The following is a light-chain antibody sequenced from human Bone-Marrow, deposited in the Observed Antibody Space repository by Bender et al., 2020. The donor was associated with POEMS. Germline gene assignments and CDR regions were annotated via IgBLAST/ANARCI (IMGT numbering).Light chain of an antibody. V-gene: IGLV1-47*01. CDR3: TSYGGRKDVV. CDR2: RNN. Sequence: QSVLTQPPSVSGTPGQRFTIPCFGSGSNIGSNHVYWYQQLPGTAPRLLIYRNNQRPSGVPDRFSGSKSATLASLGIIGLRSEDEADYYCTSYGGRKDVVFGGGTKLTVL. CDR1: GSNIGSNH. J-gene: IGLJ2*01.